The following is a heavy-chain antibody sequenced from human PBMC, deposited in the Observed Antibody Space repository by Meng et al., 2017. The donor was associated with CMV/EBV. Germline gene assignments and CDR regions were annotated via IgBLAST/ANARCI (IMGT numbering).Heavy chain of an antibody. CDR1: GFTFSSYA. CDR2: ISYDGSNK. CDR3: ARDSSGYYGY. V-gene: IGHV3-30-3*01. D-gene: IGHD3-22*01. Sequence: GESLKISCAASGFTFSSYAMHWVRQAPGKGLEWVAVISYDGSNKYYADSVKGRFTTSRDNSKNTLYLQMNSLRAEDTAVYYCARDSSGYYGYWGQGTLVTVSS. J-gene: IGHJ4*02.